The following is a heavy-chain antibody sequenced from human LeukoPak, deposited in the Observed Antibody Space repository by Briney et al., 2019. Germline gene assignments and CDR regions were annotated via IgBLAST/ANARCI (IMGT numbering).Heavy chain of an antibody. CDR1: GFTFSNYA. Sequence: GGSLRLSCAASGFTFSNYAMSWVRQAPGKGLEWVSAISGSGAYTNCADSVRGRFTISRDNAKNSLYLQIYSLRVEDTAGYYCARWYGGSGSWVLDVWGQGTTVTVSS. V-gene: IGHV3-23*01. CDR2: ISGSGAYT. J-gene: IGHJ6*02. CDR3: ARWYGGSGSWVLDV. D-gene: IGHD3-10*01.